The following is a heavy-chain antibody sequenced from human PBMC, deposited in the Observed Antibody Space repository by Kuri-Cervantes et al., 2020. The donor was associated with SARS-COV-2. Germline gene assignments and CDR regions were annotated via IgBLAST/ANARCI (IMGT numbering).Heavy chain of an antibody. CDR2: MNPNSGNT. D-gene: IGHD2-2*02. Sequence: ASVKVSCKASGYTFTSYDINWVRQATGQGREWMGWMNPNSGNTGYAQKFQGRVTMTRNTSISTAYMELSSLRSEDTAVYYCARGPSNIVVVPAAIPENYYYYYMDVWGKGTTVTVSS. J-gene: IGHJ6*03. CDR1: GYTFTSYD. V-gene: IGHV1-8*02. CDR3: ARGPSNIVVVPAAIPENYYYYYMDV.